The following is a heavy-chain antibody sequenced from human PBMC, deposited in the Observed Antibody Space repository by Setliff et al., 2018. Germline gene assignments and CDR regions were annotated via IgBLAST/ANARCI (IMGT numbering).Heavy chain of an antibody. CDR2: IHDSGNPA. CDR3: ARPEYGSSNY. J-gene: IGHJ4*02. CDR1: GFTFSNYY. D-gene: IGHD3-10*01. Sequence: GGSLRLSCAASGFTFSNYYMTWIRQAPGKGLEWISYIHDSGNPAYYADSVKGQVTISVDKSINTAYLQWSSLKASDTAMYYCARPEYGSSNYWGQGTLVTVSS. V-gene: IGHV3-11*01.